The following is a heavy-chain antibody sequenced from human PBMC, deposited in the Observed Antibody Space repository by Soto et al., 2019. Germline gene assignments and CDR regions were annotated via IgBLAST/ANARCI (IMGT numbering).Heavy chain of an antibody. CDR3: ARAKYDYIWGSYHPFDQ. D-gene: IGHD3-16*02. CDR2: INVGDDKT. V-gene: IGHV1-3*01. Sequence: QVQLVQSGAEVKKPGASVRLSCKVSGKSFDNFAVHWVRQTPGQRPEWMGRINVGDDKTKYSEKFQGRVIVSFDPSATTAYLEPRALSSEDTAVYYCARAKYDYIWGSYHPFDQWAQGAQVTVAS. J-gene: IGHJ4*02. CDR1: GKSFDNFA.